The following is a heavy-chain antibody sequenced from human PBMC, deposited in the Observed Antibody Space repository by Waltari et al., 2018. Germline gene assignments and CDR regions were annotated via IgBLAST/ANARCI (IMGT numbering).Heavy chain of an antibody. V-gene: IGHV3-21*03. CDR2: IGGTHSNI. CDR1: GTRFSAID. CDR3: TRDLYGSGGDWFDP. D-gene: IGHD3-10*01. Sequence: EERLVESGGGLVKPGGSLRLPCGAAGTRFSAIDMNWVRQAPGTGLEWLSSIGGTHSNIFYAESVRGRFTVSRDNSKNSLYLEMSNVRAEDTGLYYCTRDLYGSGGDWFDPWGQGTLVTVSS. J-gene: IGHJ5*02.